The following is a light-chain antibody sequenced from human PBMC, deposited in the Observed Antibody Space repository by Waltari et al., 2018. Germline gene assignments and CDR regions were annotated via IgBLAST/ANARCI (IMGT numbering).Light chain of an antibody. Sequence: DIQMTQSPSTLSASVGDRVTITCRASQSISSWLAWYQQKPGKAPKLLIYDASRLESGVPSSVGGSGSGTEFTLTISSLQPDDFATYYCQQYNSYPGTFGQGTKVEIK. CDR2: DAS. V-gene: IGKV1-5*01. CDR1: QSISSW. J-gene: IGKJ1*01. CDR3: QQYNSYPGT.